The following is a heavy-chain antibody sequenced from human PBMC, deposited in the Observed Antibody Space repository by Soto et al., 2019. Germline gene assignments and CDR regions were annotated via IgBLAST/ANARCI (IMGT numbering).Heavy chain of an antibody. D-gene: IGHD6-13*01. J-gene: IGHJ5*02. Sequence: GGSLRLSCAASGFTVRSYAVSWVRQAPGKGLEWVSIIRNSGGSAYYVDSVKGRFTISRDNSKNTLYLQMHSLRAEDTAVYYCAKDFKQQLPGGYNWFDPWGQGTLVTVSS. CDR1: GFTVRSYA. V-gene: IGHV3-23*01. CDR2: IRNSGGSA. CDR3: AKDFKQQLPGGYNWFDP.